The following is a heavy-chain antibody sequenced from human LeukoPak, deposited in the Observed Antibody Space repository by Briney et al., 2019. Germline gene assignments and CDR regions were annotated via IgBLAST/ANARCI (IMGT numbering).Heavy chain of an antibody. CDR1: GFTFSSSS. J-gene: IGHJ4*02. D-gene: IGHD3-16*02. CDR3: AKARDSLGELSFH. V-gene: IGHV3-23*01. CDR2: ITDAVGST. Sequence: PGRSLRLSCAASGFTFSSSSISWVRQAPGKGLEWVSAITDAVGSTHYADSVKGRFTISRDNSKNTLYLQMNSLRAEDTAVYYCAKARDSLGELSFHGGQGTLVIVSS.